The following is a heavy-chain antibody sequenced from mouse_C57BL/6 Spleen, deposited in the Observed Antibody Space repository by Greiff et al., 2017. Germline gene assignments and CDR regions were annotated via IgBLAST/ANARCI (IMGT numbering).Heavy chain of an antibody. Sequence: EVQLQQSGPELVKPGASVKISCKATGYSFTDYNMKWVKQSTGKSLEWIGVINPNNGTTSYNQKFKGKATLTVDQSSSTAYMQLNSLTTEDSAVYYCASVTGLWTWFAYWGQGTLVTVSA. J-gene: IGHJ3*01. CDR3: ASVTGLWTWFAY. V-gene: IGHV1-39*01. CDR2: INPNNGTT. CDR1: GYSFTDYN. D-gene: IGHD4-1*01.